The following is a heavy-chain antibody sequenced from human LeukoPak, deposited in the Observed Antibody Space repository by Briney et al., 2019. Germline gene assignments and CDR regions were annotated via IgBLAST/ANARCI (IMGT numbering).Heavy chain of an antibody. CDR2: IRSKAKSYAT. D-gene: IGHD1-1*01. V-gene: IGHV3-73*01. J-gene: IGHJ4*02. CDR1: GFTFSDSA. Sequence: GGSLRLSCAGSGFTFSDSAMHWVRQASGKGLEWVGRIRSKAKSYATAYAASVKGRFTFSRDDSKNMAYLQMNSLKTEDTAVYYCTRWESGNDPFDYWGQGTLVTVSS. CDR3: TRWESGNDPFDY.